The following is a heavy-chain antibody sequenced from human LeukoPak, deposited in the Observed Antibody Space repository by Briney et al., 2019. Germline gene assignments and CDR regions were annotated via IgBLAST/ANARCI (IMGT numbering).Heavy chain of an antibody. CDR1: GYTFTGYY. J-gene: IGHJ6*02. D-gene: IGHD6-19*01. Sequence: ASVKVSCKASGYTFTGYYMHWVRQAPGQGLEWMGWINPNSGGTKYAQKFQGRVTMARDTSISTAYMELSRLRSDDTAVYYCASMAVAGTYYYYYGMDVWGQGTTVTVSS. CDR2: INPNSGGT. V-gene: IGHV1-2*02. CDR3: ASMAVAGTYYYYYGMDV.